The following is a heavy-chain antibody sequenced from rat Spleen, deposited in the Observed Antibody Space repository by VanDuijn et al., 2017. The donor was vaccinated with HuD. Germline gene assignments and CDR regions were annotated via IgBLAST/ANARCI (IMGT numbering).Heavy chain of an antibody. J-gene: IGHJ2*01. CDR2: IRYKGDT. D-gene: IGHD1-1*01. Sequence: QVQLKESGPGLVQPSQTLSLTCTVSDFSLTTYNVHWVRQPPGKGLEWMGRIRYKGDTSYNSVLKSRLSISRDTSKNQVFLKMNSLQTDDTGTYYCTRDSPYYGGFDYWGQGVLVTVSS. CDR3: TRDSPYYGGFDY. V-gene: IGHV2-63*01. CDR1: DFSLTTYN.